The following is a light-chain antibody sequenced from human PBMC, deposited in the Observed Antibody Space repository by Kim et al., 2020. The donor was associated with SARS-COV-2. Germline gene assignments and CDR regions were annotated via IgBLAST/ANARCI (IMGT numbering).Light chain of an antibody. Sequence: PGEGATHSCRASHSVGSNFAVYQQTRGQDPGLLIYDAAIRATGSPDRFSGSGCGTAVSLTISSLEPDDFAIYYYQQHNNRPPAPSFGGGTKVDIK. J-gene: IGKJ4*01. CDR3: QQHNNRPPAPS. CDR1: HSVGSN. V-gene: IGKV3-11*01. CDR2: DAA.